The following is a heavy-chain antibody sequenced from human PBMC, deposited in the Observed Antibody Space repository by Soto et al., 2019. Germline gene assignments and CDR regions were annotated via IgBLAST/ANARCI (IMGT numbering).Heavy chain of an antibody. Sequence: PVGSLRLSCAASGFTFSSYAMHWVRQAPGKGLEYVSAISSNGGSTYYANSVKGRFTISRDNSKNTLYLQMGSLRAEDMAVYYCARDASPYDFWSGYPLNWFDPWGQGTLVTVSS. D-gene: IGHD3-3*01. V-gene: IGHV3-64*01. J-gene: IGHJ5*02. CDR2: ISSNGGST. CDR1: GFTFSSYA. CDR3: ARDASPYDFWSGYPLNWFDP.